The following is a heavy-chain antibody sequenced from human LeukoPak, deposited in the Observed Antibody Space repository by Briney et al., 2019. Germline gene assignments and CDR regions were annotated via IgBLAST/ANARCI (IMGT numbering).Heavy chain of an antibody. Sequence: GGSLRLSCAASGFTFSDYYMSWIRQAPGKGLEWVSHISSSGSIIYYADSVKGRFTISRDNAKNSLYLQMNSLRAEDTAVCYCARRNSYYYYLDVWGKRTTVTISS. CDR1: GFTFSDYY. V-gene: IGHV3-11*01. CDR3: ARRNSYYYYLDV. J-gene: IGHJ6*03. CDR2: ISSSGSII.